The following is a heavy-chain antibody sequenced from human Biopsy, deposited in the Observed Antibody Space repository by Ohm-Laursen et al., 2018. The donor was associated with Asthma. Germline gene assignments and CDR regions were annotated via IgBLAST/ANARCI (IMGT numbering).Heavy chain of an antibody. V-gene: IGHV3-21*01. CDR2: ISSSSSYI. Sequence: GSLRLSCTASGFTFRTYSMSWVRQAPGKGLEWVSSISSSSSYIYYADSVKGRFTISRDNAENSLYLQMNSLRTEDTGVYYCAKTLHNTRGQEVGGMDVWGQGTTVTVSS. CDR3: AKTLHNTRGQEVGGMDV. D-gene: IGHD1-14*01. J-gene: IGHJ6*02. CDR1: GFTFRTYS.